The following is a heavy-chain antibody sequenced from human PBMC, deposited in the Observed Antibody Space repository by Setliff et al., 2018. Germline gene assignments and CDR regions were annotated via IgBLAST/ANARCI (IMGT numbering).Heavy chain of an antibody. D-gene: IGHD2-2*01. CDR1: GFTFSSYA. CDR3: AKDWNPSTYWYTDYFDS. CDR2: ISGSAQTT. Sequence: LRLSCAASGFTFSSYAITWVRQAPGKGLEWVSMISGSAQTTYYADSVKGRFTISRDNSKNTVYLEMNSLRAEDTAVYYCAKDWNPSTYWYTDYFDSWGQGTLVTVSS. J-gene: IGHJ4*02. V-gene: IGHV3-23*01.